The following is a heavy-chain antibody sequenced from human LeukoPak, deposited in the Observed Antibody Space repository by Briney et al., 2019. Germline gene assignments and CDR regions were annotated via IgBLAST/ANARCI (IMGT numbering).Heavy chain of an antibody. CDR3: ARRAKYCSGGSCYLRDAFDI. D-gene: IGHD2-15*01. Sequence: GGSLRLSCAASGFTFSSYGMHWVRQAPGKGLEWVAVISYDGSNKYYADSVKGRFTISRDNAKNSLYLQMNSLRAEDTAVYYCARRAKYCSGGSCYLRDAFDIWGQGTMVTVSS. CDR1: GFTFSSYG. V-gene: IGHV3-30*03. J-gene: IGHJ3*02. CDR2: ISYDGSNK.